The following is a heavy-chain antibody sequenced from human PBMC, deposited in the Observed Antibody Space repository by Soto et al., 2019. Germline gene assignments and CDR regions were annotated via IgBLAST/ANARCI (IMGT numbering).Heavy chain of an antibody. CDR1: AFTFSSYA. Sequence: EVQLLESGGGLAQPGGSLRLSCAASAFTFSSYAMSWVRQAPGKGLEWVSAVSGSGDSTYYADSVKGRFTISRDNSKNPLYLQMNSLRAEDTAVYYCAKGRAGDCPGCTKAYWGQGTLVTVSS. V-gene: IGHV3-23*01. D-gene: IGHD2-21*02. CDR3: AKGRAGDCPGCTKAY. CDR2: VSGSGDST. J-gene: IGHJ4*02.